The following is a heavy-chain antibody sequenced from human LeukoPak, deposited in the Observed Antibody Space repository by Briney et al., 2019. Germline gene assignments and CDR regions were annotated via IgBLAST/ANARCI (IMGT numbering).Heavy chain of an antibody. CDR1: GYTFTSYY. CDR3: ARDLYRDSLPVSWFDP. Sequence: ASVKVSCKASGYTFTSYYMYWVRQAPGQGLEWMGIINPSGGSTSYAQKSQGRVTMTRDTSTSTVYMELRSLRSDDTAVYYCARDLYRDSLPVSWFDPWGQGTLVTVSS. D-gene: IGHD4-11*01. V-gene: IGHV1-46*01. CDR2: INPSGGST. J-gene: IGHJ5*02.